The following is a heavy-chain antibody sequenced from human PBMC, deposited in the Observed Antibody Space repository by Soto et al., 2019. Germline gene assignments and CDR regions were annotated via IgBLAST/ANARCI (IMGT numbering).Heavy chain of an antibody. J-gene: IGHJ4*02. V-gene: IGHV1-18*01. CDR1: VYTFSSYG. CDR3: ARDIFGGSYDFWH. CDR2: ISAYNGNT. Sequence: ASVTVSCKSSVYTFSSYGISCVRQAPGQGLEWMGRISAYNGNTNYAQKLQRRVTMTTDTSTSTAYMELSSLRAEDTAVYYCARDIFGGSYDFWHGGQGTLVTVSS. D-gene: IGHD3-3*01.